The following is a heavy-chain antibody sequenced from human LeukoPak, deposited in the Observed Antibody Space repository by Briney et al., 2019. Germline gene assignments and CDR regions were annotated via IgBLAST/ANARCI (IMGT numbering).Heavy chain of an antibody. J-gene: IGHJ4*02. CDR1: DYTFTSYG. Sequence: GASVKVSCKASDYTFTSYGISWVRQAPGQGLEWMGWISAYNGNTNYAQKLQGRVTMTTDTSTSTAYMELRSLRSDDTAVYYCARDWAIVVVVAASFDYWGQGTLVTVSS. D-gene: IGHD2-15*01. CDR2: ISAYNGNT. V-gene: IGHV1-18*01. CDR3: ARDWAIVVVVAASFDY.